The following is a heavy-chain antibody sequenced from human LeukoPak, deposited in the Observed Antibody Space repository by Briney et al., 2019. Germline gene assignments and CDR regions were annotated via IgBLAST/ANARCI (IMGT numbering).Heavy chain of an antibody. CDR1: GKTLTELS. Sequence: GASVKVSCKVSGKTLTELSMYWVRQARGKGLEWMVRFYPEDGETIYGQKFQGRITLTEDTSTDTAYMELSSLRSEDTAVYYCTTDPTYYPDSRGYLVYWGQGTLVTVSS. CDR3: TTDPTYYPDSRGYLVY. CDR2: FYPEDGET. V-gene: IGHV1-24*01. D-gene: IGHD3-22*01. J-gene: IGHJ4*02.